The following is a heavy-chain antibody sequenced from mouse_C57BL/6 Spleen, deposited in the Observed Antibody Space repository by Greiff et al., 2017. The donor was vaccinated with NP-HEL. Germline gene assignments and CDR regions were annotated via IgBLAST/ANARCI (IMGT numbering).Heavy chain of an antibody. CDR1: GYAFSSYW. CDR2: IYPGDGDT. CDR3: AREELGRGVFDY. D-gene: IGHD4-1*01. J-gene: IGHJ2*01. V-gene: IGHV1-80*01. Sequence: VKLMESGAELVKPGASVKISCKASGYAFSSYWMNWVKQRPGKGLEWIGQIYPGDGDTNYNGKFKGKATLTADKSSSTAYMQLSSLTSEDSAVYFCAREELGRGVFDYWGQGTTLTVSS.